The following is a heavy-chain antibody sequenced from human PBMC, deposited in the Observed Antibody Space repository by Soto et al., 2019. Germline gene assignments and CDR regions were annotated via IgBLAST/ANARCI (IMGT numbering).Heavy chain of an antibody. CDR1: GYSFTSYW. J-gene: IGHJ3*02. Sequence: GESLKISCKGSGYSFTSYWIGWVRQMPGKGLEWMGIIYPGDSDTRYSPSFQGQVTISADKSISTAYLQWSSLKASDTAMYYCARPSFLYYYDSSGYSRRGAFDIWGQGTMVTVSS. D-gene: IGHD3-22*01. V-gene: IGHV5-51*01. CDR3: ARPSFLYYYDSSGYSRRGAFDI. CDR2: IYPGDSDT.